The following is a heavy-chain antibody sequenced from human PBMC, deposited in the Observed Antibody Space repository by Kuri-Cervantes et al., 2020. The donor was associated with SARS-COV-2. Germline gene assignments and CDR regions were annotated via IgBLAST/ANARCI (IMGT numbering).Heavy chain of an antibody. D-gene: IGHD3-3*01. CDR3: ARGGDFWYFYYGMDV. Sequence: ASVKVSCKASGYTFTSYAVHWVRQAPGQRLEWMGWINAGNGNTKYSQKFQGRVTITRDTSARTAYMELSSLRSEDTAVYYCARGGDFWYFYYGMDVWGQGTTVTVSS. V-gene: IGHV1-3*01. J-gene: IGHJ6*02. CDR1: GYTFTSYA. CDR2: INAGNGNT.